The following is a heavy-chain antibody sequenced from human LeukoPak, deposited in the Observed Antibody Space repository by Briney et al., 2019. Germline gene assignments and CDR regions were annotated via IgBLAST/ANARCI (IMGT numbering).Heavy chain of an antibody. CDR1: GGSFSGYY. CDR2: INHSGST. J-gene: IGHJ4*02. D-gene: IGHD3-22*01. V-gene: IGHV4-34*01. CDR3: ARGTYYYDSSGYYSDY. Sequence: SETLSLTCAVYGGSFSGYYWSWICQPPGKGLEWIGEINHSGSTNYNPSLKSRVTISVDTSKNQFSLKLSSVTDADTAVYYCARGTYYYDSSGYYSDYWGQGTLVTVSS.